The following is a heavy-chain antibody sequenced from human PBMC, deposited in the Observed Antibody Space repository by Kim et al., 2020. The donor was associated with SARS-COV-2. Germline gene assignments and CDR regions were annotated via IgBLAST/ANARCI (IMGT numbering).Heavy chain of an antibody. V-gene: IGHV3-48*02. J-gene: IGHJ4*02. Sequence: YADVVKGRLTISRYNAKNSLYLQMNSLRDEDTVVYYCARSIIAVADSLDYWGQGTLVTVSS. D-gene: IGHD6-19*01. CDR3: ARSIIAVADSLDY.